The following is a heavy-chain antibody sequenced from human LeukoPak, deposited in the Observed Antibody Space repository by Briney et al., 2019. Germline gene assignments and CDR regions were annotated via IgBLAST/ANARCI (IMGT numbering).Heavy chain of an antibody. V-gene: IGHV3-23*01. Sequence: GGSLRLSCAVSGFSFSSHSMTWVRQAPGKGLEWVSALSGSGDKTFYADSVKGRFTISRDNPKNTLYLQMNSLRAEDTAVYYCGKDLNYGLDYWGQGTLVTVSS. CDR3: GKDLNYGLDY. CDR1: GFSFSSHS. J-gene: IGHJ4*02. CDR2: LSGSGDKT. D-gene: IGHD4-11*01.